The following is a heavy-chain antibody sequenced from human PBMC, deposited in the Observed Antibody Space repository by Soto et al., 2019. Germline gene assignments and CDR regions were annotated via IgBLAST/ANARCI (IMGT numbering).Heavy chain of an antibody. CDR1: GFTFSSYS. D-gene: IGHD2-2*01. J-gene: IGHJ6*02. CDR3: AIVAVPAAEPPWGGMDV. CDR2: ISSSSSTI. V-gene: IGHV3-48*02. Sequence: GGSLRLSCAASGFTFSSYSMNWVRQAPGKGLEWVSYISSSSSTIYYADSVKGRFTISRDNAKNSLYLQMNSLRDEDTAVYYCAIVAVPAAEPPWGGMDVWGQGTTVTVSS.